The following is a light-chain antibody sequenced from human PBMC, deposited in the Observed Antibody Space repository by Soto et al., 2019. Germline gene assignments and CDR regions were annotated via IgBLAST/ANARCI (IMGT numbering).Light chain of an antibody. CDR2: DAS. V-gene: IGKV3-20*01. Sequence: EIVWTQSPGTLSLSPGERATLSCRARQSVSSGYFALYQQKPGQARRLPIYDASSRATAIPARFSGSGSGTDFTLTISRLEPEYFAVYYWQQYGSPLTFGQGTRLEI. CDR3: QQYGSPLT. CDR1: QSVSSGY. J-gene: IGKJ5*01.